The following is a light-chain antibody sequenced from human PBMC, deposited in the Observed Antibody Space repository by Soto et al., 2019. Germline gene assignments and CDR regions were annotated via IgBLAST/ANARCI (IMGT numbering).Light chain of an antibody. CDR2: GAS. CDR3: QQYNKGPPWT. Sequence: EIVMTQSPATLSVSPGERATLSCRASQNVNINLAWYQQKPGQAPSLLIHGASTRATGVPARFSGSGAGTEFTLTISSLQSEDLAVYYCQQYNKGPPWTFGQGTKAEIK. CDR1: QNVNIN. J-gene: IGKJ1*01. V-gene: IGKV3-15*01.